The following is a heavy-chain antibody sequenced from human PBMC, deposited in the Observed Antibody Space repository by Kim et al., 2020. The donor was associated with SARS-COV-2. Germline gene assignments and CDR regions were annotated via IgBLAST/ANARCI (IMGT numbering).Heavy chain of an antibody. Sequence: GTYYADSVKVRFTISRDNTENTLHLQMNSLRADDTAVYYCAQNWNLDRWGQGTLVTVSS. V-gene: IGHV3-23*05. CDR3: AQNWNLDR. CDR2: GT. J-gene: IGHJ5*02. D-gene: IGHD1-1*01.